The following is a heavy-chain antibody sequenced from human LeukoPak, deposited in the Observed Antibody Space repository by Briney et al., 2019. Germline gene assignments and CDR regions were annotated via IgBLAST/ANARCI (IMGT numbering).Heavy chain of an antibody. Sequence: PGGSLRLSCAASGFTFSSYSMNWVRQAPGKGLEWVSSISSSSSYIYYADSVKGRFTISRDNAKNSLYLQMNSLRAEDTAVYYCARGYRTTAYNWFDPWGQGTLVTVSS. CDR3: ARGYRTTAYNWFDP. D-gene: IGHD4-17*01. CDR2: ISSSSSYI. J-gene: IGHJ5*02. CDR1: GFTFSSYS. V-gene: IGHV3-21*01.